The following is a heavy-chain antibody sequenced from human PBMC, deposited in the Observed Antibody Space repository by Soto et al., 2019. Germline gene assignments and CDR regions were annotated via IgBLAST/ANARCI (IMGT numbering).Heavy chain of an antibody. CDR2: IYYSGST. Sequence: SETLSLTCTVSGGSISSSSYYWGWIRQPPGKGLEWIGSIYYSGSTYYNPSLKSRVTISVDTSKNQFSLKLSSVTAADTAVYYCARRLDYYGSGSLGDAFDIWGQGTMVTVSS. CDR3: ARRLDYYGSGSLGDAFDI. V-gene: IGHV4-39*01. J-gene: IGHJ3*02. D-gene: IGHD3-10*01. CDR1: GGSISSSSYY.